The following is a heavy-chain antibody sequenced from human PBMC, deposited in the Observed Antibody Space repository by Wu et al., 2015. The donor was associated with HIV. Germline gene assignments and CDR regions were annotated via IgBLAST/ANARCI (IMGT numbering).Heavy chain of an antibody. D-gene: IGHD3-22*01. CDR2: IIPIFGTA. CDR3: ARAVGYYDSSGYYKGAFDI. J-gene: IGHJ3*02. V-gene: IGHV1-69*12. CDR1: GGTFSSYA. Sequence: QVQLVQSGAEVKKPGSSVKVSCKASGGTFSSYAISWVRQAPGQGLEWMGGIIPIFGTANYAQKFQGRVTITADESTSTAYMEPSSLRSEDTAVYYCARAVGYYDSSGYYKGAFDIWGQGTMVTVSS.